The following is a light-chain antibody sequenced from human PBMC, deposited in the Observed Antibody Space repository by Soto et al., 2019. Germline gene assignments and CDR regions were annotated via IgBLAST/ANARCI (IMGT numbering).Light chain of an antibody. J-gene: IGKJ3*01. V-gene: IGKV1-39*01. CDR1: QSISNY. CDR2: AAS. CDR3: QQSYTTLFT. Sequence: DIQMTQSPSSLSTSVGDRVTITCRASQSISNYLNWYQQKPGKAPKLLIYAASRLKSRVPSRCSGSGSGTVFTLIISSLQPEDFATYSCQQSYTTLFTFGPGTNVDI.